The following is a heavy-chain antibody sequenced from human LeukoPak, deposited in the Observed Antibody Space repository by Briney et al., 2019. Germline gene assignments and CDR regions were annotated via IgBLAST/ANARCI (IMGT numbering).Heavy chain of an antibody. D-gene: IGHD6-13*01. CDR2: ISRDGGST. V-gene: IGHV3-43*01. Sequence: PGGSLRLSCAASGFTFDDYTMHWVRQAPGKGLEWVSLISRDGGSTYYADSVKGRFTISRDNSKNSLYLQMNSLRTEDTALYYCAKDKGRHSSSWYYFDYWGQGTLVTVSS. J-gene: IGHJ4*02. CDR1: GFTFDDYT. CDR3: AKDKGRHSSSWYYFDY.